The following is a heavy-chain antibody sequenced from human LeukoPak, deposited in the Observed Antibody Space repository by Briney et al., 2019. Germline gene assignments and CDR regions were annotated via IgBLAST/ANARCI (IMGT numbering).Heavy chain of an antibody. CDR2: ISGSGGRT. CDR3: AKGRGHCIDGVCHNYYYMDV. J-gene: IGHJ6*03. CDR1: GFTFSSYA. Sequence: PGESLRLSCVASGFTFSSYAVTWVRQAPGKGLEWVSSISGSGGRTDYADSVKGRFTISRDNSKNTLYLQMNSLGADDTAVYYCAKGRGHCIDGVCHNYYYMDVWGKGTTVTVS. D-gene: IGHD2-8*01. V-gene: IGHV3-23*01.